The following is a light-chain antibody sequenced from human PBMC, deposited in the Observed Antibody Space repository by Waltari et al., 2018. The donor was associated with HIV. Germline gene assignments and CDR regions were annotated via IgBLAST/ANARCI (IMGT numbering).Light chain of an antibody. CDR1: QGLLYSSTNKYY. J-gene: IGKJ1*01. CDR3: QQYYSTPWT. V-gene: IGKV4-1*01. CDR2: WAS. Sequence: FLRTQSQNSLAVSLGERATINCRSTQGLLYSSTNKYYLAWNQRKPGQSPKLLISWASIRESGVPDRFSGSGSGTDFTLTISNLQAEDVAVYYCQQYYSTPWTFGQGTKVEI.